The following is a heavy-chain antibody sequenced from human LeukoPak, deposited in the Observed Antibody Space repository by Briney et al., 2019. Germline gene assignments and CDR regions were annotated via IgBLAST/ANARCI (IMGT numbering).Heavy chain of an antibody. V-gene: IGHV1-18*01. D-gene: IGHD1-26*01. Sequence: ASVKVSCKASGYTFTSYGISWVRQAPGQGLEWMGWINPYNGNTNYAQKLQGRVTMTTDTSTSTAYMELRSLRSDDTAVYYCARVRGIVGATKPDYWGQGTLVTVSS. J-gene: IGHJ4*02. CDR2: INPYNGNT. CDR3: ARVRGIVGATKPDY. CDR1: GYTFTSYG.